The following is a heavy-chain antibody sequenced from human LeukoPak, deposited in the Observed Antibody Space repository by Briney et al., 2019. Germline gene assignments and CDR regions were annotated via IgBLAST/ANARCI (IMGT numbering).Heavy chain of an antibody. V-gene: IGHV1-69*05. D-gene: IGHD1-1*01. Sequence: GASVKVSCKASGGTFSSYAISWVRQAPGQGLEWMGGIIPIFGTANYAQKFQGRVTITTDESTSTAYMELSSLRSDDTAVYYCARNWNEKTYFFDYWGQGTLVTVSS. CDR3: ARNWNEKTYFFDY. J-gene: IGHJ4*02. CDR1: GGTFSSYA. CDR2: IIPIFGTA.